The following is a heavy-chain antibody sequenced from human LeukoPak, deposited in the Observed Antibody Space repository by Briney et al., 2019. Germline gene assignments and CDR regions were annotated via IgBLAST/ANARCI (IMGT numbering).Heavy chain of an antibody. CDR2: INPNSGGT. J-gene: IGHJ6*03. V-gene: IGHV1-2*02. CDR1: GYTFTGYY. Sequence: ASVKVSCKASGYTFTGYYMHWVRQAPGQGLEWMGWINPNSGGTNYGQKFQGRVTMTRDTSISTAYMELSRLRSDDTAVYYCARGLLWFGELWYYMDVWGKGTTVTISS. D-gene: IGHD3-10*01. CDR3: ARGLLWFGELWYYMDV.